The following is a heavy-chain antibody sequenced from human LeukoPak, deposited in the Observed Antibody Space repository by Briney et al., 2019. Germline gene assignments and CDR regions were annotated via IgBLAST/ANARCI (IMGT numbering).Heavy chain of an antibody. D-gene: IGHD6-6*01. V-gene: IGHV4-30-4*08. CDR2: IYYSGST. Sequence: PSQTLSLTCTVSGGSNSSGDYYWSWIRQPPGKGLEWIGYIYYSGSTYYNPSLKSRVTISVDTSKNQFSLKLSSVTAADTAVYYCARVIAARLPPDYWGQGTLVTVSS. CDR1: GGSNSSGDYY. CDR3: ARVIAARLPPDY. J-gene: IGHJ4*02.